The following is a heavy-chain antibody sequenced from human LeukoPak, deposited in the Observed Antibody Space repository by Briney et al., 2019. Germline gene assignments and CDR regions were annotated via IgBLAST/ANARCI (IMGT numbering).Heavy chain of an antibody. Sequence: SETLSLTCAVYGGSFSGDYWSWIRQPPGKGLEWIGEINHSGSTNYNPSLKSRVTISVDTSKNQFSLKLSSVTAADTAVYYCARGRARIYDFWSGRSDRFDYWGQGTLVTVSS. CDR2: INHSGST. V-gene: IGHV4-34*01. J-gene: IGHJ4*02. CDR3: ARGRARIYDFWSGRSDRFDY. CDR1: GGSFSGDY. D-gene: IGHD3-3*01.